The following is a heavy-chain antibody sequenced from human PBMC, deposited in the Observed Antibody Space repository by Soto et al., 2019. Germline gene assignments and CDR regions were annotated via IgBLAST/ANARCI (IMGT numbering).Heavy chain of an antibody. Sequence: PGESLKISCKGSGYRFTSYWIGRVRQMPGKGPEWMGIIYPADSVTRYSPSFQGQVTISVDKSISTAYLQWGSLKASDTAMYYCARRTYYSSEFDPWGQGTLVTVSS. V-gene: IGHV5-51*01. CDR3: ARRTYYSSEFDP. CDR2: IYPADSVT. D-gene: IGHD1-26*01. CDR1: GYRFTSYW. J-gene: IGHJ5*02.